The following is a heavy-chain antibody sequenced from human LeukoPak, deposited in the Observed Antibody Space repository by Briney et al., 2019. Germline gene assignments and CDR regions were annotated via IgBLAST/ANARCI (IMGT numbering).Heavy chain of an antibody. CDR1: GGTFISYA. V-gene: IGHV1-69*13. CDR3: ARASYSSGWKYYFDY. D-gene: IGHD6-19*01. CDR2: IIPIFGTA. J-gene: IGHJ4*02. Sequence: SVTVSCTASGGTFISYAISWVRQAPGQGLEWMGGIIPIFGTANYAQKFQGRVTITADESTSTAYMELSSLRSEDTAVYYCARASYSSGWKYYFDYWGQGTLVTVSS.